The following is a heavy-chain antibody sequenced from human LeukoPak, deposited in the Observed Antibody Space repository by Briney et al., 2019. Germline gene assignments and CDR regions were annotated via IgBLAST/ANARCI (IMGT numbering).Heavy chain of an antibody. CDR1: GYTFTGYY. CDR2: IDPNSGGT. J-gene: IGHJ3*02. V-gene: IGHV1-2*02. Sequence: ASVKVSCKASGYTFTGYYMHWVRQAPGRGLEWMGWIDPNSGGTNYAQKFQGRVTMTRDTSISTAYMELSRLRSDDTAVYYCARDSVSIVVVITTALHAFDIWGQGTMVTVSS. CDR3: ARDSVSIVVVITTALHAFDI. D-gene: IGHD3-22*01.